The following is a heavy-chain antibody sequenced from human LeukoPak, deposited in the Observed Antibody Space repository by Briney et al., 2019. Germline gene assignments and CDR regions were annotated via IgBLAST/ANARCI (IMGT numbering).Heavy chain of an antibody. V-gene: IGHV3-11*01. CDR3: ATSVAGLRYFDY. Sequence: PGGSLRLSCAASGFTFSDYYMSWIRQAPGKGLEWVSYISSSGSTIYYADSVKGRFTISRDNAKNPLYLQMNSPRAGDTAVYYCATSVAGLRYFDYWGQGTLVTVSS. J-gene: IGHJ4*02. D-gene: IGHD6-19*01. CDR2: ISSSGSTI. CDR1: GFTFSDYY.